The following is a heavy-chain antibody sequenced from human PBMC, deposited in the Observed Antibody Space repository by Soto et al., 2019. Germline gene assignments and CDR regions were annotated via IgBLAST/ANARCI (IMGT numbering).Heavy chain of an antibody. D-gene: IGHD2-2*01. CDR2: IYPGDSDT. Sequence: EVQLVQSGAEVKKPGESLKISCKGSGYSFTSYWIGWLRQMPGKGLEWMGIIYPGDSDTRYSPSFQGQVTISADKSISTAYLQWSSLKASDTAMYYCARVPAATYYYYYMDVWGKGTTVTVSS. V-gene: IGHV5-51*03. J-gene: IGHJ6*03. CDR1: GYSFTSYW. CDR3: ARVPAATYYYYYMDV.